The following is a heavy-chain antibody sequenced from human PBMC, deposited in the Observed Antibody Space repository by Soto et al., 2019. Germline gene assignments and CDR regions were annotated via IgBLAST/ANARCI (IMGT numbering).Heavy chain of an antibody. CDR1: GYTFSSYG. Sequence: ASVKVSCKASGYTFSSYGINWVRQAPGQGLEWLGWISPYDGNTKYAQILQGRVSMTTDTSTKTAYMEVRSLRSDDTAVYYCARKPMVRGVIIPLYFDYWGQGTLVTVSS. J-gene: IGHJ4*02. V-gene: IGHV1-18*01. CDR2: ISPYDGNT. CDR3: ARKPMVRGVIIPLYFDY. D-gene: IGHD3-10*01.